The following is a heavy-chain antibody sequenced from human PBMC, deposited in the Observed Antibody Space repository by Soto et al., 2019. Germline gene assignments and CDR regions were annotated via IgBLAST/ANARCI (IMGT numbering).Heavy chain of an antibody. V-gene: IGHV3-23*01. CDR1: GFTFSSYA. D-gene: IGHD6-13*01. J-gene: IGHJ6*02. CDR2: ISGSGGST. Sequence: GSLRLSCAASGFTFSSYAMSWVRQAPGKGLEWVSAISGSGGSTYYADSVKGRFTISRDNSKNTLYLQMNSLRAEDTAVYYGAKAEYSSSWSYYYYYSGMDVWGQGTTVTVSS. CDR3: AKAEYSSSWSYYYYYSGMDV.